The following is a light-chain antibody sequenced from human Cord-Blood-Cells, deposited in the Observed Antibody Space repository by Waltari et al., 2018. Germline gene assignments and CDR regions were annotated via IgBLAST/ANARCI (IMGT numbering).Light chain of an antibody. CDR2: DVN. J-gene: IGLJ1*01. CDR3: CSYAGSYTYV. CDR1: SSYVGGYNY. Sequence: QSALTQPRSVSGSPGQSVTISCTGTSSYVGGYNYVSWYQQHPGKAPNLMIYDVNNRPSGVPDRFSGSKSGNTASLTISGLQAEDEADYYCCSYAGSYTYVFGTGTKVTVL. V-gene: IGLV2-11*01.